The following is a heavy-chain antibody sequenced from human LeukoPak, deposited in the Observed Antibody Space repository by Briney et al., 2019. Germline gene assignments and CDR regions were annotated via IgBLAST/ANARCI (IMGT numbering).Heavy chain of an antibody. CDR3: AKANWNDEPFGY. D-gene: IGHD1-20*01. CDR1: GFTFSSYA. Sequence: QSGGSLRLSCAASGFTFSSYAMSWVRQAPGKGLEWVSAISGSGGSTYYADSVKGRSTISRDNSKNTLYLQMNSLRAEDTAVYYCAKANWNDEPFGYWGQGTLVTVSS. V-gene: IGHV3-23*01. J-gene: IGHJ4*02. CDR2: ISGSGGST.